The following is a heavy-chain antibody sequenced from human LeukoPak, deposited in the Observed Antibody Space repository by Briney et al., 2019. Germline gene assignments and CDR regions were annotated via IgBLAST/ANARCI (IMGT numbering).Heavy chain of an antibody. Sequence: PSETLSLTCTVSGGSISSYYWSWIRQPPGKGLEWIGYIYYSGSTNYNPSLKSRVTISVDTSKNQFSLKLSSVTAADTAVYYCARPGHSYYYMDVWGKGTTVTVSS. CDR2: IYYSGST. V-gene: IGHV4-59*08. CDR1: GGSISSYY. CDR3: ARPGHSYYYMDV. D-gene: IGHD1-1*01. J-gene: IGHJ6*03.